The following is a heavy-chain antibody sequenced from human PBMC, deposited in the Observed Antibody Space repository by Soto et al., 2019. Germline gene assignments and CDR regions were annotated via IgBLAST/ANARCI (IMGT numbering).Heavy chain of an antibody. Sequence: GGSLRLACAAYGFTFSSYAMSWVRQAPGKGLEWVSAVGGSGGSTYYADSAKGRCTISRDNSKNTLYLQNNSLRAEDTAVYYCAKEERAHEFHYCGQGTLVT. V-gene: IGHV3-23*01. CDR3: AKEERAHEFHY. CDR1: GFTFSSYA. CDR2: VGGSGGST. D-gene: IGHD3-10*01. J-gene: IGHJ4*02.